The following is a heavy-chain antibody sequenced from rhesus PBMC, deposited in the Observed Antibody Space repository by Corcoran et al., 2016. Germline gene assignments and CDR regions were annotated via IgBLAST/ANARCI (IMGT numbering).Heavy chain of an antibody. D-gene: IGHD3-3*01. CDR2: IIPLVGIT. CDR3: ARGSNYNICTGYYSGGLDA. CDR1: GFTFDSYA. J-gene: IGHJ6*01. Sequence: QVQLVHSGAEVQKPGASVTVCCKASGFTFDSYALSWVRQAPGQGLAWLRVIIPLVGITNYAEKFQGRVTNTADTSRSTAYMELSSLRSEDTAVYYCARGSNYNICTGYYSGGLDAWGQGVVVTVSS. V-gene: IGHV1-198*02.